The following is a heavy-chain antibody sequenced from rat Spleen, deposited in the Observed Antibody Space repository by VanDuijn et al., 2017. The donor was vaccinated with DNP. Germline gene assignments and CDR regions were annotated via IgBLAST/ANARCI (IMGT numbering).Heavy chain of an antibody. CDR3: ARMYTTDYYWYFDL. CDR2: ITNTGGGT. J-gene: IGHJ1*01. CDR1: EFTFTNNW. D-gene: IGHD1-6*01. Sequence: EVQLMESGGGLVQPGRSLKLSCVPSEFTFTNNWMTWIRQAPGKGLEWIASITNTGGGTYYLDSVKGRFTISRDNSKSTLYLQMSSLRSEDTATYYCARMYTTDYYWYFDLWGPGTMVTVSS. V-gene: IGHV5-31*01.